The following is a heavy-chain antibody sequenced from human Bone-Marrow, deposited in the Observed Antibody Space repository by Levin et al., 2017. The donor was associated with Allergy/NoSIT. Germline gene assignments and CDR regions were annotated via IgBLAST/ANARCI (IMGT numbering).Heavy chain of an antibody. CDR1: GFTFDDYA. CDR2: ISWNSGSI. Sequence: PGGSLRLSCAASGFTFDDYAMHWVRQAPGKGLEWVSGISWNSGSIGYADSVKGRFSISRDNAKNSLYLQMNSLRAEDTALYYCAKDWAGFDPWGQGTLVTVSS. CDR3: AKDWAGFDP. V-gene: IGHV3-9*01. J-gene: IGHJ5*02.